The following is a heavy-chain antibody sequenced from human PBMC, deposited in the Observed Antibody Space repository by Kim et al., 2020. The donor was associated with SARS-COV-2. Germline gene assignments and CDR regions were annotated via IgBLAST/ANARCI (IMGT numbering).Heavy chain of an antibody. CDR3: ARDYQINIITGTGGSDY. CDR2: ISAYNGNT. D-gene: IGHD1-20*01. V-gene: IGHV1-18*01. Sequence: ASVKVSCKASGYTFTSYGISWVRQAPGQGLEWMGWISAYNGNTNYAQKLQGRVTMTTDTSTSTAYMELRSLRSDDTAVYYCARDYQINIITGTGGSDYWGQGPLVTVSS. CDR1: GYTFTSYG. J-gene: IGHJ4*02.